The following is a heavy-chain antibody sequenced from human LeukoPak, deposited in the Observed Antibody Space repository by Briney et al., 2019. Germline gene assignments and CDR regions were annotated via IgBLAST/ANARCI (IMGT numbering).Heavy chain of an antibody. J-gene: IGHJ5*02. CDR3: AHAELYNWFDP. D-gene: IGHD1-7*01. CDR1: GFSLSTSGVG. V-gene: IGHV2-5*01. Sequence: SGPPQANPTQTLTLPCTFSGFSLSTSGVGVGWIRHPPGKALDWLALIYWNDDKRYSPSLKSRLTITKDTSKNQVVLTMTNMDPVDTATYYCAHAELYNWFDPWGQGTLVTVSS. CDR2: IYWNDDK.